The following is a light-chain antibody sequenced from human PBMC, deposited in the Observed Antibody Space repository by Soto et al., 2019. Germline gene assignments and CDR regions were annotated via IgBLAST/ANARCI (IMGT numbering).Light chain of an antibody. J-gene: IGKJ1*01. CDR2: GAS. CDR1: QSVSSSY. Sequence: EIVLTQSPGTLSLSPGERATLSCRASQSVSSSYLAWYQQKPGQAPRLLIYGASSRATGIPDRFSGSGSGTDFTLTISSLQPDDFATYSCQPYRSYSFGQGTKVDIK. V-gene: IGKV3-20*01. CDR3: QPYRSYS.